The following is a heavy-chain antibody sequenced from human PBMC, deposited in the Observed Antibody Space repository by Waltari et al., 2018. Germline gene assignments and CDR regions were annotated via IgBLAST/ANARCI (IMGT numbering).Heavy chain of an antibody. D-gene: IGHD1-20*01. V-gene: IGHV3-53*01. Sequence: EVQLVESGGGLIQPGGSLRLPFSASGFTVSSNYMSWGRQAPGKGLEWVSVIYSGGSTYYADSVKGRFTISRDNSKNTLYLQMNSLRAEDTAVDYCARGGITGTTGDYWGQGTLVTVSS. CDR2: IYSGGST. CDR1: GFTVSSNY. J-gene: IGHJ4*02. CDR3: ARGGITGTTGDY.